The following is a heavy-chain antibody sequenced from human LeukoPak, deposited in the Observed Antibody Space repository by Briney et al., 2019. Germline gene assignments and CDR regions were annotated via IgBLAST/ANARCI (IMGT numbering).Heavy chain of an antibody. D-gene: IGHD3-3*01. J-gene: IGHJ6*02. CDR2: TYYRSKWYN. CDR3: ARGSRITIFGVVPSDGYYGMDV. Sequence: SQTLSLTCAISGDSVSSNSAAWNWIRQSPSRGLEWLGRTYYRSKWYNDYAVSVKSRITINPDTSKNQFSLQLNSVTPEDTAVYYCARGSRITIFGVVPSDGYYGMDVWGQGTTVTVSS. V-gene: IGHV6-1*01. CDR1: GDSVSSNSAA.